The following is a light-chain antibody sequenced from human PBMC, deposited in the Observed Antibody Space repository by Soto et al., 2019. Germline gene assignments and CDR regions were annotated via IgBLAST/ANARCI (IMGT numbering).Light chain of an antibody. CDR2: EDN. CDR3: QSYDSSSRV. Sequence: NFMLTQPHSVSESPGKTVTISCTRSSGSIASNYVQWFQQRPGSATTTVIYEDNQRPSGVPDRFSGSIDSSSNSASLTISGLKTEDEADYYCQSYDSSSRVFGGGTKLTVL. CDR1: SGSIASNY. J-gene: IGLJ3*02. V-gene: IGLV6-57*04.